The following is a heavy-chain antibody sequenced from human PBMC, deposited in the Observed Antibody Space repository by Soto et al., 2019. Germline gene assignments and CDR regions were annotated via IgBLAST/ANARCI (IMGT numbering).Heavy chain of an antibody. CDR2: IYTSGST. CDR1: GGSISSYY. D-gene: IGHD2-2*01. J-gene: IGHJ6*02. Sequence: SETLSLTCTVSGGSISSYYWSWIRQPAGKGLEWIGRIYTSGSTNYNPSLKSRITMSVDTSKNQFSMKLSSVTAADTAVFYCAREGPGYCSSTSCYWTLYGMDVWGQGTTVTVSS. V-gene: IGHV4-4*07. CDR3: AREGPGYCSSTSCYWTLYGMDV.